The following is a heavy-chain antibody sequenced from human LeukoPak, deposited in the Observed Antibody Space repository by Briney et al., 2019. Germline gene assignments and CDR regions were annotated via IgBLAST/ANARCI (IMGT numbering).Heavy chain of an antibody. CDR2: INPNSGGT. CDR1: GYTFTGYY. V-gene: IGHV1-2*02. J-gene: IGHJ6*03. Sequence: ASVKVSCKSSGYTFTGYYMHWVRQAPGQGLEWMGWINPNSGGTNYAQKFRGRVTMTRDTSISTAYMELSRLRSDDTAVYYCARDLGRRCSGGRCYYYYNYMDVWGKGTTVTISS. D-gene: IGHD2-15*01. CDR3: ARDLGRRCSGGRCYYYYNYMDV.